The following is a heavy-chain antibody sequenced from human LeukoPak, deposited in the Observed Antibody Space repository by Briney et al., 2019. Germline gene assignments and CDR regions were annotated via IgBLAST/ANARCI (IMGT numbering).Heavy chain of an antibody. CDR1: GFTFSSYE. V-gene: IGHV3-48*03. J-gene: IGHJ4*02. Sequence: GGSLRLSCAASGFTFSSYEMNWVRQAPGKGLEWVSYISSSGSTIYYADSVKGRFTISRDNAKNSLYLQMNSLRAEDTALYYCARDQWGPGCYFDYWGQGTLVTVSS. CDR2: ISSSGSTI. D-gene: IGHD3-10*01. CDR3: ARDQWGPGCYFDY.